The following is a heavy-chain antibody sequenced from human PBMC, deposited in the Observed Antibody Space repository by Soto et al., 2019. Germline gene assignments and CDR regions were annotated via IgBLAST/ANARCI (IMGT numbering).Heavy chain of an antibody. J-gene: IGHJ4*02. CDR1: GYTFTGYY. CDR3: ARGQYSSSWHSTYYFDY. D-gene: IGHD6-13*01. V-gene: IGHV1-2*02. CDR2: INPDSGGT. Sequence: GASVKVSCKASGYTFTGYYIHWVRQAPGQGLEWMGWINPDSGGTNYAQKFQGRVTMTRDTSISTAYMELSRLRSDDTAVYYCARGQYSSSWHSTYYFDYWRQGALVTVSS.